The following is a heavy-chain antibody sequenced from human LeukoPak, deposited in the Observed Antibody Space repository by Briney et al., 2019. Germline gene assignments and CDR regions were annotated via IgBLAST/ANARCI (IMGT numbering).Heavy chain of an antibody. V-gene: IGHV3-21*01. CDR1: GFTFSSYS. D-gene: IGHD2-2*01. CDR3: ARDLAECSSTSCLYYFDY. Sequence: GGSLRLSCAASGFTFSSYSMNWVRQAPGKGLEWVSSISSSSSYIYYADSVKGRFTISRDNAKNSLYLQMNSLRAEDTAVYYCARDLAECSSTSCLYYFDYWGQGTLVTVSS. CDR2: ISSSSSYI. J-gene: IGHJ4*02.